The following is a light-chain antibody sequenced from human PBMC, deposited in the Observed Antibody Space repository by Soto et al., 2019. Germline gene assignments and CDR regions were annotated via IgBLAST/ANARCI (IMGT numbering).Light chain of an antibody. V-gene: IGLV2-14*01. CDR1: SSDVGGYNS. CDR3: SSYTSSSTLV. Sequence: QSVLTQPASVSGSPGQSITISCTGTSSDVGGYNSVSWYQQHPGKAPKLTIYDVSNRPSGISIRFSGSKSGNTASLTISGLQADDEADYYCSSYTSSSTLVFGTGTKVTVL. J-gene: IGLJ1*01. CDR2: DVS.